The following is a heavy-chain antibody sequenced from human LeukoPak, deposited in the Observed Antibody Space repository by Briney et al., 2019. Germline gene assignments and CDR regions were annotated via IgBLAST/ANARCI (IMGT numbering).Heavy chain of an antibody. D-gene: IGHD1-26*01. CDR2: INPNSGGT. CDR1: GYTFTGYY. CDR3: ARDLVGATSGALSGLFDP. J-gene: IGHJ5*02. Sequence: VASVKVSCKASGYTFTGYYMHWVRQAPGQGLEWMGWINPNSGGTNYAQKFQGRVTMTRDTSISTAYMELSRLRSDDTAVYYCARDLVGATSGALSGLFDPWGQGTLVTVSS. V-gene: IGHV1-2*02.